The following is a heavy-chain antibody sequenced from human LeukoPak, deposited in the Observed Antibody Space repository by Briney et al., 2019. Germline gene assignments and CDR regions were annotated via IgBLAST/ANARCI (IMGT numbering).Heavy chain of an antibody. J-gene: IGHJ4*02. Sequence: ASVKVSCKASGYTFTSYGISWVRQAPGQGLEWMGWISAYNGNTNYAQKLQGRVTMTTDTSTTTAYMEPRSLRSDDTAVYYCARDPYYDSSGYRDYWGQGTLVTVSS. CDR3: ARDPYYDSSGYRDY. CDR1: GYTFTSYG. CDR2: ISAYNGNT. D-gene: IGHD3-22*01. V-gene: IGHV1-18*01.